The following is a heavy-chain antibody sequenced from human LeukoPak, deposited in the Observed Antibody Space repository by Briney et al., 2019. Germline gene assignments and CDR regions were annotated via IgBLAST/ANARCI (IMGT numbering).Heavy chain of an antibody. CDR1: GGSISSGSYY. CDR3: ARHVQLERHYYYYYYGMDV. V-gene: IGHV4-61*02. Sequence: SQTLSLTCTVSGGSISSGSYYWSWIRQPAGKGLEWIGRIYTSGSTNYNPFLKSRVTISVDTSKNQFSLKLSSVTAADTAVYYCARHVQLERHYYYYYYGMDVWGQGTTVTVSS. D-gene: IGHD1-1*01. J-gene: IGHJ6*02. CDR2: IYTSGST.